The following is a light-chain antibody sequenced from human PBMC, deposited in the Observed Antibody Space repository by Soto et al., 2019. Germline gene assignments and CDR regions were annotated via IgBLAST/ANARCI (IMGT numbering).Light chain of an antibody. CDR2: GAS. CDR1: QSVSSN. CDR3: QQYNDWWT. V-gene: IGKV3D-15*01. J-gene: IGKJ1*01. Sequence: EIVLTQSPGTLSLSPGERITLSYRASQSVSSNFLAWYQQKPGQAPRLLIYGASNRAAGIPDRFSGSGSGTEFTLTISSLQSEDFAVYYCQQYNDWWTFGQGTKVDI.